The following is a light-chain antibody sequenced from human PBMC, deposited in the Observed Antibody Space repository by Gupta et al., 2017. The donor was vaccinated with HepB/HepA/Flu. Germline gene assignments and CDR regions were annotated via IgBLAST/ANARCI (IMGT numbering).Light chain of an antibody. V-gene: IGKV3-11*01. CDR2: DAS. Sequence: EIVLTQSPATLSLYPGERATLSCRASQSVSSYSAWYQQKPGQAPRLLIYDASNRATGIPARFSGSGSGTDFTLTISSLEPEDFAVYYCQQRSNWPRVTFGGGTKVKIK. CDR3: QQRSNWPRVT. CDR1: QSVSSY. J-gene: IGKJ4*01.